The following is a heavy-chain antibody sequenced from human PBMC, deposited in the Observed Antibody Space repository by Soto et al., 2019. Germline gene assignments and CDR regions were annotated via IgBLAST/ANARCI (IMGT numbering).Heavy chain of an antibody. D-gene: IGHD3-22*01. CDR2: ISYDGRSK. Sequence: QAQLVESGGGVVQPGRSLRLSCAASGFTFSDYAMHWVHQAPGKGLEWVAFISYDGRSKYHADSVKGRFIISRDNSKNTLYLQMNSLTAEDSAVYWCATEGYDPSGKGGSDAFDLWGPGTTVTVAS. CDR3: ATEGYDPSGKGGSDAFDL. CDR1: GFTFSDYA. V-gene: IGHV3-30*04. J-gene: IGHJ3*01.